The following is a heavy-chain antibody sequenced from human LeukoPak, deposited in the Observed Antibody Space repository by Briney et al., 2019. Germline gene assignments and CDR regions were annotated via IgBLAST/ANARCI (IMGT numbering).Heavy chain of an antibody. J-gene: IGHJ4*02. Sequence: PSETLSLTCTVSGGSVSSGSYYWSWIRQPPGKGLEWIGYIYYSGNTYYNSSLVSRLIISVDTSKNQFSLKLSSVTAADTAVYYCARLWGSGREIDYWGQGTLVTVSS. CDR1: GGSVSSGSYY. V-gene: IGHV4-30-4*08. CDR3: ARLWGSGREIDY. D-gene: IGHD3-10*01. CDR2: IYYSGNT.